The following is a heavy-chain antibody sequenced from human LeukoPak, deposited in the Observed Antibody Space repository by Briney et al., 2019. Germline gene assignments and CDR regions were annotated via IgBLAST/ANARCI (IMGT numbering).Heavy chain of an antibody. V-gene: IGHV3-48*02. CDR2: ISSSSSTI. CDR3: ARGASRGFDY. D-gene: IGHD5-24*01. J-gene: IGHJ4*01. CDR1: GFTFSTYS. Sequence: PGGSLRLSCAASGFTFSTYSMNWVRQPPGKGLEWVSYISSSSSTIYYADSVKGRFTISRDNAKNSLYLQMNSLRDEDTAVFYRARGASRGFDYWGHGTLVTVSS.